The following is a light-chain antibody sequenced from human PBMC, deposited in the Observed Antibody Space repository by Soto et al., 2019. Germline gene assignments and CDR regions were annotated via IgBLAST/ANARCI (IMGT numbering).Light chain of an antibody. J-gene: IGKJ4*01. Sequence: DIQMTQSPSSVSASVGDRVIITCWASQDIGNWLAWYQQKPGKAPNLLIYAASRLHSGVPSRFSGSGSGTDFTLTVYTLQPEDFATYYCQQAKAFPLTFGGGTQVEIK. CDR1: QDIGNW. CDR3: QQAKAFPLT. CDR2: AAS. V-gene: IGKV1D-12*01.